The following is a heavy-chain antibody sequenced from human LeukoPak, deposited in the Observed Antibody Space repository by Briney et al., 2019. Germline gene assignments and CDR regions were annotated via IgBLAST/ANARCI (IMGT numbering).Heavy chain of an antibody. CDR1: GGTFSSYA. V-gene: IGHV1-69*04. CDR2: IIPTLGIA. J-gene: IGHJ4*02. CDR3: AREFYYDSSGYFN. Sequence: ASVKVSCKASGGTFSSYAISWVRQAPGQGLEWMGRIIPTLGIANYAQKFQGRVTITADKSTSTAYMELSSLRSEDTAVYYCAREFYYDSSGYFNWGQGTLVTVSS. D-gene: IGHD3-22*01.